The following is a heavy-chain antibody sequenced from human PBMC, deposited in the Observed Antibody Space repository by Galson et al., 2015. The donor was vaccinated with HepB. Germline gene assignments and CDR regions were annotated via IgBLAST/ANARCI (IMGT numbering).Heavy chain of an antibody. V-gene: IGHV1-2*02. D-gene: IGHD3-3*01. Sequence: SVKVSCKASADTFSGYYLHWVRQAPGQGLEWMGWINPNSGGTKYAQNFQGRVTMTRDTSITTVYMELNSLTFDDTAVYYCARVDASIFGVALVYWGQGTLVTVSS. CDR2: INPNSGGT. CDR3: ARVDASIFGVALVY. J-gene: IGHJ4*02. CDR1: ADTFSGYY.